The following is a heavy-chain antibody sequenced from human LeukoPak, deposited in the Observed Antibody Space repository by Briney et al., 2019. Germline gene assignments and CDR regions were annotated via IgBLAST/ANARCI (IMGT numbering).Heavy chain of an antibody. Sequence: SETLSLTCTVSGGSISSYYWSWIGQPPGKGLEWIGYISYSGTTNYHPSLKSRVTISVDTPKKQFSLKLSSVTAADTAVYYCARASGLLRFLEWLPAYFDYWGQGTLVTVSS. CDR3: ARASGLLRFLEWLPAYFDY. D-gene: IGHD3-3*01. CDR2: ISYSGTT. CDR1: GGSISSYY. J-gene: IGHJ4*02. V-gene: IGHV4-59*01.